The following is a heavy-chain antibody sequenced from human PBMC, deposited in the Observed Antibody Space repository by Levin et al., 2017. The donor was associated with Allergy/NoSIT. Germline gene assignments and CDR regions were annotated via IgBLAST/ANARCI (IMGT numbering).Heavy chain of an antibody. CDR2: IYHSGST. J-gene: IGHJ4*02. Sequence: SQTLSLTCAVSGGSISSGGYSWSWIRQPPGKGLEWIGYIYHSGSTYYNPSLKSRVTISVDRSKNQFSLKLSSVTAADTAVYYCARASWISPAFYDYWGQGSLVTVSS. CDR3: ARASWISPAFYDY. V-gene: IGHV4-30-2*01. CDR1: GGSISSGGYS. D-gene: IGHD2-2*03.